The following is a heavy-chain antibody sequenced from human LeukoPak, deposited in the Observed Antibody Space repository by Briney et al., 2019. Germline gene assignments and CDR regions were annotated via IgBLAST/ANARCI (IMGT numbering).Heavy chain of an antibody. CDR2: IRYDGSNK. D-gene: IGHD5-12*01. Sequence: TGGSLRLSCAASGFTFSSYGMHWVRQAPGKGLEWVAFIRYDGSNKYYADSVKGRLTISRDNSKNTLYLQMNSLRAEDTAIYYCASLLWRGYTPFDYWGQGTLVTVSS. CDR1: GFTFSSYG. J-gene: IGHJ4*02. V-gene: IGHV3-30*02. CDR3: ASLLWRGYTPFDY.